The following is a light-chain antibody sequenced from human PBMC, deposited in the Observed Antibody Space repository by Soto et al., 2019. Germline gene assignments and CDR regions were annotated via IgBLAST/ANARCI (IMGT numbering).Light chain of an antibody. CDR3: QQYDVWPPLYT. J-gene: IGKJ2*01. CDR2: DAS. V-gene: IGKV3-15*01. CDR1: QSVNSN. Sequence: ELVMTQSPATLSVSPGERATISCRASQSVNSNLAWYQQKPGQAPRLLIYDASTRATGIPARFGGSGSGTEFTLTISSLQSEDSAVYYCQQYDVWPPLYTFGQGTKLEIK.